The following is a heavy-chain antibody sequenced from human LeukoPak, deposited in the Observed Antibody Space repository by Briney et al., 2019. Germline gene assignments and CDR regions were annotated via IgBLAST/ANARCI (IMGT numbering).Heavy chain of an antibody. Sequence: GGSLRLSCAASGFTFTNYAMTWVRQAPGKGLEWVSTITIGGITYHADSVKGRFTISRDNSKNTLYLQMNSLRPEDTAVYSCAKDSRTGSPRAFDSWGQGTLVIVSS. D-gene: IGHD1-26*01. CDR1: GFTFTNYA. J-gene: IGHJ4*02. CDR2: ITIGGIT. CDR3: AKDSRTGSPRAFDS. V-gene: IGHV3-23*01.